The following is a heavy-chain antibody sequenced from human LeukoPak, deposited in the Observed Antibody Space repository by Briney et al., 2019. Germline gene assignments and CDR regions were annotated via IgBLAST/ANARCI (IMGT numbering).Heavy chain of an antibody. CDR3: AKDRGYRTDYYYYYGMDV. J-gene: IGHJ6*02. V-gene: IGHV3-23*01. D-gene: IGHD5-18*01. CDR2: ISGSDGST. CDR1: GFIFSRYA. Sequence: GGSLRLSCAASGFIFSRYAMSWVRQAPGKGLEWVSAISGSDGSTYYTDSVKGRFTISRDNSKNTLYLQMNSLRAEGTAVYYCAKDRGYRTDYYYYYGMDVWGQGTTVTVSS.